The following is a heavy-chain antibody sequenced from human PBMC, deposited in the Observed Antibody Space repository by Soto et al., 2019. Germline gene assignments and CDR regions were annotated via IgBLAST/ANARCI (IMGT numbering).Heavy chain of an antibody. J-gene: IGHJ6*02. CDR2: ISGSGSTL. D-gene: IGHD3-3*01. CDR1: GFTFSDFH. Sequence: GGSLRLSCAASGFTFSDFHMNWIRQAPGQGLEWLAYISGSGSTLYYGGSVKGRFTVSRDAAKNHLYLQMNNLRAEDTAVYYCGREEVPSGYYYYGLDVWGQGTTVTVSS. V-gene: IGHV3-11*01. CDR3: GREEVPSGYYYYGLDV.